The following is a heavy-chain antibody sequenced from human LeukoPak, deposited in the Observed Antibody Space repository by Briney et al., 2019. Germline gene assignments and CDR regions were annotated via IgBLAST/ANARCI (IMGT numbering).Heavy chain of an antibody. Sequence: PGGSLRLSCAASGFTFSTYWMSWVRQAPGKGLEWVANIKQDGSEKYYVDSVKGRFTISRDNAKNSLYLQMNSLRAEDTAVYYCAEGLTYYYDSSGYTECAFDIWGQGAMVTVSS. J-gene: IGHJ3*02. CDR2: IKQDGSEK. V-gene: IGHV3-7*03. CDR3: AEGLTYYYDSSGYTECAFDI. D-gene: IGHD3-22*01. CDR1: GFTFSTYW.